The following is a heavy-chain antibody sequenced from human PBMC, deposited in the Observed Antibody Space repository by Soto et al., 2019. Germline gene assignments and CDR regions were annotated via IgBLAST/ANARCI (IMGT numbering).Heavy chain of an antibody. CDR2: ISANSGGT. CDR3: ARASIAARPDFYYYYYGMDV. V-gene: IGHV1-2*04. D-gene: IGHD6-6*01. CDR1: GYTFTSYG. Sequence: ASVEVSCKASGYTFTSYGISWVRQAPGQGLEWLGWISANSGGTNYVQKFQGWVTMTRDTSISTAYIELSRLRSDDTAVYYCARASIAARPDFYYYYYGMDVWGQGTTVNVSS. J-gene: IGHJ6*01.